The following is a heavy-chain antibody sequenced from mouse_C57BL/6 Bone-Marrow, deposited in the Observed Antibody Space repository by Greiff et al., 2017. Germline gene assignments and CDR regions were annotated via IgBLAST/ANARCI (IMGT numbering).Heavy chain of an antibody. CDR2: IWSGGST. CDR3: ARNRRYYGSSYNAMDY. J-gene: IGHJ4*01. D-gene: IGHD1-1*01. CDR1: GFSLTSYG. V-gene: IGHV2-2*01. Sequence: VQLQQSGPGLVQPSQSLSITCTVSGFSLTSYGVHWVRQSPGKGLEWLGVIWSGGSTDYNAAFISRLSISKDNSKSQVFFKMNSLQADDTAIYYCARNRRYYGSSYNAMDYWGQGTSVTVSS.